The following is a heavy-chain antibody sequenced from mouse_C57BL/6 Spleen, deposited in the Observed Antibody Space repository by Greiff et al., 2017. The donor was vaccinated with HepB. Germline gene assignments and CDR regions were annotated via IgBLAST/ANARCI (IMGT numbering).Heavy chain of an antibody. CDR3: AREGLYYSGGYWYFDV. V-gene: IGHV1-55*01. D-gene: IGHD2-12*01. J-gene: IGHJ1*03. Sequence: QVQLQQPGAELVKPGASVKMSCKASGYTFTSYWITWVKQRPGQGLEWIGDIYPGSGSTYYNEKFKGKATLTADKSSSTAYMQLSSLTSEDSAVYFCAREGLYYSGGYWYFDVWGTGTTVTVSS. CDR1: GYTFTSYW. CDR2: IYPGSGST.